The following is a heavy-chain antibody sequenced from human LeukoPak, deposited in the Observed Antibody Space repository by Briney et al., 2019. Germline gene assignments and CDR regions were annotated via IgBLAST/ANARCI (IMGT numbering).Heavy chain of an antibody. CDR3: AKDFYGDYEGY. D-gene: IGHD4-17*01. CDR1: GFTFSSYG. CDR2: ISYDGSNK. J-gene: IGHJ4*02. V-gene: IGHV3-30*18. Sequence: PGRSLRLSCAASGFTFSSYGMHWVRQAPGKGLEWVAVISYDGSNKYYADSVKGRFTISRDNSKNTLYLQMNSLRAEDTAVYYCAKDFYGDYEGYWGQGTLVTVSS.